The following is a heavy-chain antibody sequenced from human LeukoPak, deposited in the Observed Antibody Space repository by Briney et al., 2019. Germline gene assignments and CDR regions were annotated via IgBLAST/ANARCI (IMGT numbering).Heavy chain of an antibody. D-gene: IGHD2-15*01. CDR1: GFTFDDYA. CDR2: ISWNSGSI. J-gene: IGHJ4*02. Sequence: GGSLRLSCAASGFTFDDYAMHWVRQAPGKGLEWVSGISWNSGSIGYADSVKGRFTISRDNAKNSLYLQMNSLRAEDTALYYCAKDGLTPRWDQGTLVTVSS. CDR3: AKDGLTPR. V-gene: IGHV3-9*01.